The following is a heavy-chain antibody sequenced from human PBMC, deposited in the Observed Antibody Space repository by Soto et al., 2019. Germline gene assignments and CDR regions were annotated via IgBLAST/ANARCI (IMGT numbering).Heavy chain of an antibody. J-gene: IGHJ6*03. CDR2: INPNSGGT. CDR1: GYTFTGYY. CDR3: ARSYYYYYMDV. Sequence: ASVKVSCKASGYTFTGYYMHWVRQAPGQGLEWMGWINPNSGGTNYAQKFQGWVTMTRDTSISTAYMELSSLRSEDTAVYYCARSYYYYYMDVWGKGTTVTVSS. V-gene: IGHV1-2*04.